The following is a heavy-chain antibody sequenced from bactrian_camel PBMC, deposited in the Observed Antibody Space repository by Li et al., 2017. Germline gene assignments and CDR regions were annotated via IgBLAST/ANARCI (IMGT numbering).Heavy chain of an antibody. Sequence: QLVESGGGSVQAGGSLRLSCAASGATYNTHCMGWFRQAPGKGLEWVPSINSGGNTYYRDSVKGRFTISRDNAKNTAYLQLNSLNTEDTGMYYCAKNREQWVVRPAPYDYWGQGTQVTVS. D-gene: IGHD3*01. CDR1: GATYNTHC. V-gene: IGHV3S1*01. J-gene: IGHJ4*01. CDR2: INSGGNT. CDR3: AKNREQWVVRPAPYDY.